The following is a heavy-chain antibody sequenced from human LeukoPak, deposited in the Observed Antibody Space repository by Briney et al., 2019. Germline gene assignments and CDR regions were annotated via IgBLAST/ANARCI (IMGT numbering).Heavy chain of an antibody. V-gene: IGHV3-23*01. D-gene: IGHD6-13*01. CDR2: IPSSGAYT. CDR3: ARIASHSSSWYDGGY. J-gene: IGHJ4*02. Sequence: GGSLRLSCAASGFTFSTYAMSWVRQAPGKGLEWVSAIPSSGAYTNYADSVKGRFTISRDNSKNTMWLQMNSLRAEDTGVYYCARIASHSSSWYDGGYWGQGTLVTVSS. CDR1: GFTFSTYA.